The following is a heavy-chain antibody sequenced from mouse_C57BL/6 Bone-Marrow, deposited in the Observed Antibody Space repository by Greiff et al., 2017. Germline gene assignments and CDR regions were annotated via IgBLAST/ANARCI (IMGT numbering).Heavy chain of an antibody. V-gene: IGHV5-4*01. J-gene: IGHJ3*01. Sequence: EVKLVESGGGLVKPGGSLKLSCAASGFTFSSYAMSWVRQTPEKRLVWVATISDGGSYTYYPDNVQGRFTISRDNAKNNLYLQMSHLKFEDTAMYYCAREKSCAGTWYAYWGQGTLVTVS. CDR3: AREKSCAGTWYAY. CDR2: ISDGGSYT. CDR1: GFTFSSYA.